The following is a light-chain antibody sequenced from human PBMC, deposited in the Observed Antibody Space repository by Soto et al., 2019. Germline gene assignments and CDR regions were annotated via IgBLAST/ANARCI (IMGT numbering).Light chain of an antibody. Sequence: ETVLTQSPGILSLSPGERATLACRASQTVFSSYLAWYQQKPGQAPRLLVYGASRRATGIPDRFTGSGSGTDFTLTISRLEPEDFAVYFCHHYGGTPQTFGQGTKVEIK. CDR2: GAS. CDR1: QTVFSSY. J-gene: IGKJ1*01. V-gene: IGKV3-20*01. CDR3: HHYGGTPQT.